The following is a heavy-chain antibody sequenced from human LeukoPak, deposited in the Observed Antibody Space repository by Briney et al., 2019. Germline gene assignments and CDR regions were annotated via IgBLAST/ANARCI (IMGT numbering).Heavy chain of an antibody. J-gene: IGHJ4*02. CDR1: GGSISRYY. CDR2: IYSSENT. CDR3: ASSTIAAAGSDFDY. D-gene: IGHD6-13*01. V-gene: IGHV4-59*12. Sequence: SETLSLTCTVSGGSISRYYWSWIRQPPGKGLEWIGYIYSSENTYYNPSLNSRVTVSVDRSKNQFSLKLSSVTAADTAVYYCASSTIAAAGSDFDYWGQGTLVTVSS.